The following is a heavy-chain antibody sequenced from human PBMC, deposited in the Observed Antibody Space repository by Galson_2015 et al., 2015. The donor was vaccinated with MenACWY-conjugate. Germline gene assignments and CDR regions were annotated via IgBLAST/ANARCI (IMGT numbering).Heavy chain of an antibody. V-gene: IGHV3-23*01. CDR3: AKAIVDGVFFDY. CDR1: GFTFSSYA. D-gene: IGHD3-16*02. CDR2: ISGSGGST. J-gene: IGHJ4*02. Sequence: SLRLSCAASGFTFSSYAMSWVRQAPGKGLEWVSAISGSGGSTYYADSVKGRFTISRDNSKNTLYLQMNSLRAEDTAVYYCAKAIVDGVFFDYWGQGTLVTVSS.